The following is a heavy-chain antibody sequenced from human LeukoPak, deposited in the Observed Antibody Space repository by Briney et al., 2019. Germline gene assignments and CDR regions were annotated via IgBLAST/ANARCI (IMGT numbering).Heavy chain of an antibody. CDR2: VYYSGST. J-gene: IGHJ4*02. D-gene: IGHD6-19*01. CDR3: ATEGIAVGRWDY. V-gene: IGHV4-39*07. Sequence: SETLSLTCTVSGYSITTNTYYWGWIRQPPGKGLEWIGSVYYSGSTYYSPSLKSRVTISVDTSKNQFSLKLSSVTAADTAVYYCATEGIAVGRWDYWGQGTLVTVSS. CDR1: GYSITTNTYY.